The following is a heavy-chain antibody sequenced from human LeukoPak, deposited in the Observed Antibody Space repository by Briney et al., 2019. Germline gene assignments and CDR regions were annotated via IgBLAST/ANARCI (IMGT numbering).Heavy chain of an antibody. CDR2: IYSSGTT. CDR3: ARVRNYPDAFDI. Sequence: SETLSLTCAVSGDFISTEYWSWIRQPPGEVLEWIGYIYSSGTTNNNPSLGSRVTISLVTSKNQFSLRLSSVTAADTALYYCARVRNYPDAFDIWSHGTMVTVSS. V-gene: IGHV4-59*01. D-gene: IGHD3-16*02. CDR1: GDFISTEY. J-gene: IGHJ3*02.